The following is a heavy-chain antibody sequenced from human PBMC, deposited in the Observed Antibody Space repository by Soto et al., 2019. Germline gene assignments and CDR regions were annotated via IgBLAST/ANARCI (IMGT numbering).Heavy chain of an antibody. CDR3: ARDLGQQLVDEISKFDP. CDR1: GGTFSSYA. CDR2: IIPIFGTA. Sequence: GASVKGSCKASGGTFSSYAISWVRQAPGQGLEWMGGIIPIFGTANYAQKFQGRVTITADESTSTAYMELSSLRSEDTAVYYCARDLGQQLVDEISKFDPWGQGTLVTVSS. D-gene: IGHD6-13*01. J-gene: IGHJ5*02. V-gene: IGHV1-69*13.